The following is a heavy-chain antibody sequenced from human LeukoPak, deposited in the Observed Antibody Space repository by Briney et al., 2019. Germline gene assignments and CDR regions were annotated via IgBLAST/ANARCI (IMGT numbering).Heavy chain of an antibody. V-gene: IGHV1-46*01. Sequence: ASVKVSCKVSGYTFTSYYMHWARQAPGQGLEWMGIINPSGGSTSYAQKFQGRVTMTRDTSTSTVYMELSSLRSEDTAVYYCARDSARGYFDYWGQGTLVTVSS. CDR2: INPSGGST. D-gene: IGHD3-10*01. CDR1: GYTFTSYY. CDR3: ARDSARGYFDY. J-gene: IGHJ4*02.